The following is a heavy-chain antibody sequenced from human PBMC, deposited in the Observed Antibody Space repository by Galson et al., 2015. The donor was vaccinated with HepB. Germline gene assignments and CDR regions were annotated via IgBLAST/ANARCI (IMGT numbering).Heavy chain of an antibody. D-gene: IGHD1-26*01. CDR1: GFTFSGSA. Sequence: SLRLSCAASGFTFSGSAMRWVRQASGKGLEWVGRIRSKANSYATAYAASVKGRFTISRDDSKNTAYLQMNSLKTEDTAVYYCTRQGYSGSDSISWGQGTLVTVSS. J-gene: IGHJ5*02. CDR3: TRQGYSGSDSIS. V-gene: IGHV3-73*01. CDR2: IRSKANSYAT.